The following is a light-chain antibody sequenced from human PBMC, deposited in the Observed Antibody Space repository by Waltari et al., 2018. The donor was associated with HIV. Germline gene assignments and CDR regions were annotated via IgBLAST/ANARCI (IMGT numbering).Light chain of an antibody. Sequence: SYELTQPPSVSVSPGQTASITCTGDKVGDRYACWYQQRPGQSPVLVMYQDTKRPSGIPERFSGSNSGNTATLTISGTQAGDEADYYCQAWDSSTNVVFGGGTKLTVL. CDR1: KVGDRY. CDR2: QDT. J-gene: IGLJ2*01. CDR3: QAWDSSTNVV. V-gene: IGLV3-1*01.